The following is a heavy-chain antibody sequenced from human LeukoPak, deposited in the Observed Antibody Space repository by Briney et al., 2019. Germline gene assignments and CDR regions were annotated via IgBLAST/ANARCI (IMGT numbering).Heavy chain of an antibody. CDR3: ARGGLTTMSFEL. CDR2: ISYDGSNK. J-gene: IGHJ4*02. D-gene: IGHD4/OR15-4a*01. V-gene: IGHV3-30*03. CDR1: GFTFSSFG. Sequence: GGSLRLSCAASGFTFSSFGMHWVRQAPGKGLEWVAVISYDGSNKYYTDSVKGRFTISRENSKNTLYLQMNNLRAEDTAVYFCARGGLTTMSFELWGLGTLVSVSS.